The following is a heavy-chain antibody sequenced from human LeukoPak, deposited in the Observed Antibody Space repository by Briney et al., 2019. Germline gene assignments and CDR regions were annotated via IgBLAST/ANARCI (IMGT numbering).Heavy chain of an antibody. CDR1: GYTFTNYG. CDR3: AKVGVLFSGFDP. Sequence: ASVKVSCKASGYTFTNYGVSWVRQAPGQGLEWMGWINAYNGHTNSAQRFQGRVTMTTDTSTTTAYLELRSLRFDDTAVYFCAKVGVLFSGFDPWGQGTLVTVSS. D-gene: IGHD2-15*01. CDR2: INAYNGHT. V-gene: IGHV1-18*01. J-gene: IGHJ5*02.